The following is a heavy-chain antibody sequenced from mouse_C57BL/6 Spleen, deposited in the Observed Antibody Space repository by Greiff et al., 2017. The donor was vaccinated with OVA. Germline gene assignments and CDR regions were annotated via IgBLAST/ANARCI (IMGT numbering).Heavy chain of an antibody. V-gene: IGHV1-50*01. CDR1: GYTFTSYW. Sequence: VQLQQPGAELVKPGASVKLSCKASGYTFTSYWMQWVKQRPGQGLEWIGEIDPSDSYTNYNQKFKGKATLTVDTSSSTAYMQLSSLTSEDSAVYCCARKETGTGAMDYWGQGTSVTVSS. CDR2: IDPSDSYT. CDR3: ARKETGTGAMDY. J-gene: IGHJ4*01. D-gene: IGHD4-1*01.